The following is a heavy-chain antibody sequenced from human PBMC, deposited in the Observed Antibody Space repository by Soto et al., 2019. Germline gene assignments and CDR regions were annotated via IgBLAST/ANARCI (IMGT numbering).Heavy chain of an antibody. CDR2: IYSGGST. D-gene: IGHD2-21*01. J-gene: IGHJ3*02. Sequence: EVQLVESGGGLVQPGGSLRLSCAASGFTVSSNYMSWVRQAPGKGLEWVSVIYSGGSTYYADSVKGRFTISRDNSKNTLYLQMNSLRAEDTAVYYCARLVVVVPIHDAFDIWGQGTMVTVSS. CDR3: ARLVVVVPIHDAFDI. V-gene: IGHV3-66*04. CDR1: GFTVSSNY.